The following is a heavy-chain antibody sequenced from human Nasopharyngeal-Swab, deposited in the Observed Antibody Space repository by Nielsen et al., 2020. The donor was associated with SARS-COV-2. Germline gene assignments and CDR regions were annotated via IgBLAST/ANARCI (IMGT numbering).Heavy chain of an antibody. Sequence: GESLKISCAASGFMFSDYAMSWVRQAPGEGLEWVSGITGNGERTFSVDSEKGRFTISRDNSKNMLFLQMNSLRAEDTAVYYCARRDYSDVSGYAPLFDYWGQGTLVTVSS. V-gene: IGHV3-23*01. CDR1: GFMFSDYA. J-gene: IGHJ4*02. CDR3: ARRDYSDVSGYAPLFDY. CDR2: ITGNGERT. D-gene: IGHD3-22*01.